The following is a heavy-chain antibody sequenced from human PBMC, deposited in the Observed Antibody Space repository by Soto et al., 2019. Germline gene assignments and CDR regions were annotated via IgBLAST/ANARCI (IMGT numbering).Heavy chain of an antibody. Sequence: GASVKVSCKASGYTFTSYGISWVRQAPGQGLEWMGWISAYNGNTNYAQKLQGRVTMTTDTSTSTAYMELRSLRSDDTAVYYCARGKAARPHYYYYGMDVWGQGTTVTVSS. J-gene: IGHJ6*02. CDR2: ISAYNGNT. CDR1: GYTFTSYG. D-gene: IGHD6-6*01. CDR3: ARGKAARPHYYYYGMDV. V-gene: IGHV1-18*04.